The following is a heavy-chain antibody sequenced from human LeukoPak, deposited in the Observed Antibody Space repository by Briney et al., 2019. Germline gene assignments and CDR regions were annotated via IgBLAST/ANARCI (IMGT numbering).Heavy chain of an antibody. Sequence: GGSLRLSCAGSGFTFSSYAIHWVRQAPGKGLEYVSTISSKGDNIFYANSVKGRFTISRDNSKNTVCLQMGSLRAEDMAVYYCGRVRISAARGYMDVWGKGTTVTVSS. CDR1: GFTFSSYA. D-gene: IGHD6-13*01. CDR3: GRVRISAARGYMDV. V-gene: IGHV3-64*01. J-gene: IGHJ6*04. CDR2: ISSKGDNI.